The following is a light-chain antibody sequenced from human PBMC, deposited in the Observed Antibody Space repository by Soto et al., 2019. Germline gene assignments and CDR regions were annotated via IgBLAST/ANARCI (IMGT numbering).Light chain of an antibody. J-gene: IGLJ1*01. CDR1: SSDVGSYNL. V-gene: IGLV2-23*01. CDR2: EGS. Sequence: QSALTQPASVSGSPGQSITISCTGTSSDVGSYNLVSWYQQHPGKAPKLMVYEGSKRPSGVSNRFSGSKSGNTASLTISGLQAEDEADYYCCSYAGNSTYVFGTGTQLTVL. CDR3: CSYAGNSTYV.